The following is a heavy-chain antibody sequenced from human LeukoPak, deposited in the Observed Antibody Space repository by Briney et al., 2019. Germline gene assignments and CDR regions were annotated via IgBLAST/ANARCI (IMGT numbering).Heavy chain of an antibody. Sequence: SGTLSLTCTGSGCSISGYYWSWIRQPPGKGLEWIGYIYSSGSTNYNPSLKSRLTISLDTSKNQFSQKLSSVTAEDTAVYYCARHRGYSYGYGSGAFDIWGQGTMVTVSS. V-gene: IGHV4-4*09. CDR1: GCSISGYY. J-gene: IGHJ3*02. CDR3: ARHRGYSYGYGSGAFDI. CDR2: IYSSGST. D-gene: IGHD5-18*01.